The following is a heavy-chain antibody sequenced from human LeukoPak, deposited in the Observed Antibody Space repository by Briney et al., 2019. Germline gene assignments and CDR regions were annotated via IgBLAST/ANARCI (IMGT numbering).Heavy chain of an antibody. D-gene: IGHD3-10*01. V-gene: IGHV4-30-4*01. CDR2: IYYSGST. CDR1: GGSISSGDYY. CDR3: ARQARVRENYIDY. Sequence: SQTLSLTCTVAGGSISSGDYYWSWIRQPPGKGLEWIGYIYYSGSTFYNPSLKSRITISVDTSKNQFSLKLSSVTAADTAVYYCARQARVRENYIDYWGQGTLVTVSS. J-gene: IGHJ4*02.